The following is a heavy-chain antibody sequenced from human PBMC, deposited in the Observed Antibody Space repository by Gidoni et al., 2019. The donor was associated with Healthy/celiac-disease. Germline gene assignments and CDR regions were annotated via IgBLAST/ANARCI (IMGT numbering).Heavy chain of an antibody. D-gene: IGHD3-3*01. CDR2: ISSSSRTI. J-gene: IGHJ6*03. CDR3: ARGGEHYDFWSGPYYYYMDV. Sequence: EVQLVESGGGLVQPGGSLILSCAASGFTFSSYSLNWVRQAPGKGLEWVSYISSSSRTIYYADSVKGGLTISRDNAKNSLFLQMNSLRAEDTAVYYCARGGEHYDFWSGPYYYYMDVWGKGTTVTVSS. V-gene: IGHV3-48*01. CDR1: GFTFSSYS.